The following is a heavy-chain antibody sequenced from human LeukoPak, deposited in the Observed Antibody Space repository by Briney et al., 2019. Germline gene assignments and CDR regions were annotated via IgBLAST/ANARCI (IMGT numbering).Heavy chain of an antibody. V-gene: IGHV4-31*03. CDR3: ARGYDFWSGRLIDY. Sequence: SEALSLTCTVSGGSISSGGYYWSWIRQHPGKGLEWIGYIYYSGSTYYNPSLKSRVTISVDTSKNQFSLKLSSVTAADTAVYYCARGYDFWSGRLIDYWGQGTLVTVSS. CDR2: IYYSGST. J-gene: IGHJ4*02. CDR1: GGSISSGGYY. D-gene: IGHD3-3*01.